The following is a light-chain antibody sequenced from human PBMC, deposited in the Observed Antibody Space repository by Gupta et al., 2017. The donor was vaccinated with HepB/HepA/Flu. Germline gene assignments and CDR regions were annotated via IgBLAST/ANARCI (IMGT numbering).Light chain of an antibody. Sequence: DIQMTQSPSTLSASVGDTVTITCRASQTISSWLAWYQQKPGKAPQLLIYKASTLNSGVPSRFSGSGSGTNFTLTISSLQPDDFATYYCQENSDLRTFGQGTKVEIK. V-gene: IGKV1-5*03. J-gene: IGKJ1*01. CDR1: QTISSW. CDR2: KAS. CDR3: QENSDLRT.